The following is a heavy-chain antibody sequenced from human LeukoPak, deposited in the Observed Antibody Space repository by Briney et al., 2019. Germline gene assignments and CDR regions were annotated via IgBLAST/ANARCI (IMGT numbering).Heavy chain of an antibody. D-gene: IGHD3-3*01. J-gene: IGHJ6*02. CDR2: INPNSGGT. V-gene: IGHV1-2*02. CDR1: GYTFTGYY. CDR3: ARDQEYYDFWSGMDYGMDV. Sequence: ASVKVSCKASGYTFTGYYMHWVRQAPGQGLEWMGWINPNSGGTNYAQKFQGRVTMTRDTSISTAYMELSRLRSDDTAVYYCARDQEYYDFWSGMDYGMDVWGQGTLVTVSS.